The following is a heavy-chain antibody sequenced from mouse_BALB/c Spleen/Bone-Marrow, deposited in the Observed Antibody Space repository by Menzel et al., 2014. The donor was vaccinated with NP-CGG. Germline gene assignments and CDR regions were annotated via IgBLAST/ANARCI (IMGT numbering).Heavy chain of an antibody. Sequence: VKLVESGAELVKPGASVKLSCKASGYTFTSYYMYWVKQRPGQGLEWIGETNPSNGGTNFSEKFKSKATLTVDKSPSTAYMQLSSLTSEDSAVYYCTRSNGNWFAYWGQGTLVTVSA. CDR2: TNPSNGGT. V-gene: IGHV1S81*02. CDR3: TRSNGNWFAY. CDR1: GYTFTSYY. J-gene: IGHJ3*01. D-gene: IGHD2-1*01.